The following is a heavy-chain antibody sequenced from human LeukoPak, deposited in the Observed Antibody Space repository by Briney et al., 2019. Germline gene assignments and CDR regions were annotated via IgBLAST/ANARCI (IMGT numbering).Heavy chain of an antibody. CDR1: GYIFTSYG. V-gene: IGHV1-18*04. J-gene: IGHJ4*02. Sequence: ASVKVSCKASGYIFTSYGISWVRQAPGQGLERMGWISAYNGNTNYAQKLQGRVTMTTDTSTSTAYMELRSLRSDDTAVYYCARVIAHGPFDYWGQGTLVTVSS. CDR2: ISAYNGNT. D-gene: IGHD2/OR15-2a*01. CDR3: ARVIAHGPFDY.